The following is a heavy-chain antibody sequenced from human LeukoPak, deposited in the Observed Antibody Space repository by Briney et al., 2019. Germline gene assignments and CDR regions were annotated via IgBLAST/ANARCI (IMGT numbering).Heavy chain of an antibody. Sequence: PGRSLRLSCAASGFTFSSYGMHWVRQAPGKGLEWVAVISYDGSNKYYADSVKGRFTLSRDNSKNTLYLQMNSLRAEDTAVYYCVREWFGELIWGQGTLVTVSS. CDR2: ISYDGSNK. CDR1: GFTFSSYG. J-gene: IGHJ4*02. D-gene: IGHD3-10*01. V-gene: IGHV3-30*03. CDR3: VREWFGELI.